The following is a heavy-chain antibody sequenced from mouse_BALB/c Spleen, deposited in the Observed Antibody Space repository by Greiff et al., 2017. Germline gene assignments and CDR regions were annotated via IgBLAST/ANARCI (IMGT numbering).Heavy chain of an antibody. CDR1: GYAFSSYW. CDR2: IYPGDGDT. Sequence: VQLQQSGAELVRPGSSVKISCKASGYAFSSYWMNWVKQRPGQGLEWIGQIYPGDGDTNYNGKFKGKATLTADKSSSTAYMQLSSLTSEDSAVYFCAREGILRYLDYWGQGTTLTVSS. J-gene: IGHJ2*01. CDR3: AREGILRYLDY. V-gene: IGHV1-80*01. D-gene: IGHD1-1*01.